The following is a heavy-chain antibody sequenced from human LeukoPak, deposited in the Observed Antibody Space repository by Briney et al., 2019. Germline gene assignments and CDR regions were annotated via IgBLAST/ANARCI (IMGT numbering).Heavy chain of an antibody. CDR2: IVGDSSHI. J-gene: IGHJ4*02. CDR3: ARGVVPAAFDY. D-gene: IGHD2-2*01. V-gene: IGHV3-21*01. CDR1: GFNFGSYS. Sequence: GESLRLSCEASGFNFGSYSMNWVRQAPGKGLEWVSSIVGDSSHISYADSVKGRFTISRDNAKNSLYVQLNSLRADDTAIYYCARGVVPAAFDYWGQGTLVTVSS.